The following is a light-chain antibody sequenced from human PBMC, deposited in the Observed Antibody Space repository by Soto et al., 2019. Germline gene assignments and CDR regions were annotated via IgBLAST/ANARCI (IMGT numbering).Light chain of an antibody. CDR3: QQRSNWKVWT. V-gene: IGKV3-11*01. CDR2: DAF. Sequence: EIVLTQSPATLSLSPGERATLSCRASQSVSSYLAWYQQKPGQAPRLLIYDAFNRATGIPARFSGSGSGTDFTLTISSLEPEDFAVYYCQQRSNWKVWTFGQGTKVEIK. J-gene: IGKJ1*01. CDR1: QSVSSY.